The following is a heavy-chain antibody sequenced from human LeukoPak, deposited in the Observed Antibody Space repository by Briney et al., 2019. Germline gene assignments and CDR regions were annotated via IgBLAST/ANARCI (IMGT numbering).Heavy chain of an antibody. Sequence: GGSLRPSCAASGFTFSSYGMSWVRQAPGKGLEWVSAISGSGGSTYYADSVKGRFTISRDNSKNTLYLQMNSLRAEDTAVYYCAKVADSSGYYYPFDYWGQGTLVTVSS. J-gene: IGHJ4*02. CDR3: AKVADSSGYYYPFDY. CDR1: GFTFSSYG. D-gene: IGHD3-22*01. CDR2: ISGSGGST. V-gene: IGHV3-23*01.